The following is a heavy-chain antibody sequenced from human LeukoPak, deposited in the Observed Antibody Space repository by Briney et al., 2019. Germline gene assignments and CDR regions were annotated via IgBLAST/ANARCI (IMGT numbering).Heavy chain of an antibody. J-gene: IGHJ4*02. CDR2: LHENGDT. D-gene: IGHD2-8*01. CDR1: GGSISGYY. Sequence: SETLSLTCSVSGGSISGYYWSWIRQSPGKGLEWIAYLHENGDTNYNPSLKSRVTISADMSKMQFSLNLRSVTAADTAVYYCARVYCTNGVCDKYYFDYWGQGTLVTVSS. V-gene: IGHV4-59*12. CDR3: ARVYCTNGVCDKYYFDY.